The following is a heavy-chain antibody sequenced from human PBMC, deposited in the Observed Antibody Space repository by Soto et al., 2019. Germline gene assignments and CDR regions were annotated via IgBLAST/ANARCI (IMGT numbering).Heavy chain of an antibody. J-gene: IGHJ4*02. CDR2: ISSSRSYI. CDR1: GFTFSSFP. D-gene: IGHD3-22*01. V-gene: IGHV3-21*01. CDR3: GTDRYYYGSSGYD. Sequence: EVQLVESGGGLVKPGGSLRLSCAASGFTFSSFPMNWVRQAPGKGLEWVSSISSSRSYIYYSDSVKGRFIISRDNAKNSLYLQMNSLRVEDSAVYYCGTDRYYYGSSGYDWGQGTLVTVSS.